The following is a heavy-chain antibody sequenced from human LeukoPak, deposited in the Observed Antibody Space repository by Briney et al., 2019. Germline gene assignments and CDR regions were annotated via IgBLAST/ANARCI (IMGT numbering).Heavy chain of an antibody. CDR3: ARNVLGIFDY. V-gene: IGHV4-34*01. CDR2: INHSGST. J-gene: IGHJ4*02. D-gene: IGHD7-27*01. Sequence: PSETLSLTCAVYGGSFSGYYWSWIRQPPGKGLEWIGEINHSGSTYYNPSLKSRVTISVDTSKNQFSLKLSSVTAADTAVYYCARNVLGIFDYWGQGTLVTVSS. CDR1: GGSFSGYY.